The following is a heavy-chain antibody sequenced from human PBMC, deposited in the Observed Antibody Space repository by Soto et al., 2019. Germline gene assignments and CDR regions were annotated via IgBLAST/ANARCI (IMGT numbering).Heavy chain of an antibody. D-gene: IGHD2-2*01. J-gene: IGHJ3*02. Sequence: GESLKISCKGSRYSFTSYWIGWVRQMPGKGLEWMGIIYPGDSDTRYSPSFQGQVTISADKSISTAYLQWSSLKASDTAMYYCARAHCSSTSCYDAFDIWGQGTMVTVSS. CDR2: IYPGDSDT. CDR1: RYSFTSYW. CDR3: ARAHCSSTSCYDAFDI. V-gene: IGHV5-51*01.